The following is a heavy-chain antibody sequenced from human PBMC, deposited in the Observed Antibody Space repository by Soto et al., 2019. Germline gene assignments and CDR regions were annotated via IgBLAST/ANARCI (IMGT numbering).Heavy chain of an antibody. CDR2: ISGSGRTI. CDR3: ARLPLPWGWFDP. D-gene: IGHD3-16*01. J-gene: IGHJ5*02. Sequence: QVQLVESGGGLVKPGGSLRLSCAASGIVFSDYMSWVRQAPGQGLEWLSYISGSGRTIYSADSVKGRFTMSRDNATNSLYLQMNNVRTEDTAVYYCARLPLPWGWFDPWGQGTLVTVSS. CDR1: GIVFSDY. V-gene: IGHV3-11*01.